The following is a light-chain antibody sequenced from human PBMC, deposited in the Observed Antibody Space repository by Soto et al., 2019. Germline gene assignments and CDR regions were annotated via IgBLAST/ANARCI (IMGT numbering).Light chain of an antibody. V-gene: IGKV3-15*01. J-gene: IGKJ4*01. CDR1: RTVSNR. Sequence: EILMTQSPDTLSVSPGERVTLSCRASRTVSNRLAWYQHKPGQAHRLLISGASTGATGIPPRFRGSGSGTEFTLTVETLQSEDIAIYYCQQYYHWPVTVGGGTQVDIK. CDR2: GAS. CDR3: QQYYHWPVT.